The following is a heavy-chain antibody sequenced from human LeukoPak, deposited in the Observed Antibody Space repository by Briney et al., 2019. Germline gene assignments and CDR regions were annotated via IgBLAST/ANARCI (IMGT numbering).Heavy chain of an antibody. CDR3: GYSGYDVGNFDY. Sequence: SETLSLTCTVSGGSISSYYWSWIRQPAGKGLEWIGRIYTSGSTYYNPSLKSRVTISVDTSKNQFSLQLNSVTPEDTAVYYCGYSGYDVGNFDYWGQGTLVTVSP. CDR2: IYTSGST. V-gene: IGHV4-4*07. J-gene: IGHJ4*02. D-gene: IGHD5-12*01. CDR1: GGSISSYY.